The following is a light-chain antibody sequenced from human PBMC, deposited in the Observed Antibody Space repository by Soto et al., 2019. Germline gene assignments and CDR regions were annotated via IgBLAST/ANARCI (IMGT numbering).Light chain of an antibody. V-gene: IGKV3-20*01. CDR2: GAS. CDR3: QQYGSSPWA. J-gene: IGKJ1*01. CDR1: QSVRSTF. Sequence: EIVLTQSPGTLSLSLGERATLSCRASQSVRSTFLTWYQQKPGQPPRLLIYGASSRATGIPDRFSGSGSGTDFTLTISRLEPEDFAVYYCQQYGSSPWAFGQGTKVDIK.